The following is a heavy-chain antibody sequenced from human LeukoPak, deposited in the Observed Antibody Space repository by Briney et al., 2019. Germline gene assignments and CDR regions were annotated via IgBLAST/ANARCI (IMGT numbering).Heavy chain of an antibody. D-gene: IGHD3-9*01. J-gene: IGHJ4*02. CDR2: IYHSGNT. V-gene: IGHV4-38-2*02. CDR3: GRAVGSFDWLPLFDY. Sequence: SETLSLTCSVSGYSIRSGFYWGWIRQSPGKGLEWIANIYHSGNTYYTPSLKSRVTISVATSKNQFYLKLSSVTAADAAVYYCGRAVGSFDWLPLFDYWGQGTLVTVSS. CDR1: GYSIRSGFY.